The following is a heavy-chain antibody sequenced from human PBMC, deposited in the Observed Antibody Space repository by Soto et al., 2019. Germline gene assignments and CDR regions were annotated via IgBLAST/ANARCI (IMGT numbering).Heavy chain of an antibody. Sequence: QITLKESGPTLVKPTQTLTLTCTFSGFSLNTSGVGVGWIRQPPGKALEWLALIYWNDDKRYSPSLKSRLTITKDTSKNQVVLTMTNMDPVDTATYYCAHRLTFPGSFDPWGQGTLVTVSS. CDR2: IYWNDDK. D-gene: IGHD2-15*01. CDR3: AHRLTFPGSFDP. J-gene: IGHJ5*02. CDR1: GFSLNTSGVG. V-gene: IGHV2-5*01.